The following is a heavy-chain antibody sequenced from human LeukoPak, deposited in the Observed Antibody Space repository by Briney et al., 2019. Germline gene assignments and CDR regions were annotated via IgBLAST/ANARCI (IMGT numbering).Heavy chain of an antibody. CDR2: ISSSGGTT. J-gene: IGHJ4*02. V-gene: IGHV3-23*01. CDR1: GFTLSSYA. Sequence: GGSLRLSCAASGFTLSSYAMSWVRQAPGRGLEWVSDISSSGGTTYNEDSVKGRFTISRDNSKNTLYLQMNSLRAGDTVVYYCAKDFEVVSGVYYYDSSGYYFDYWGQGTLGTGSS. CDR3: AKDFEVVSGVYYYDSSGYYFDY. D-gene: IGHD3-22*01.